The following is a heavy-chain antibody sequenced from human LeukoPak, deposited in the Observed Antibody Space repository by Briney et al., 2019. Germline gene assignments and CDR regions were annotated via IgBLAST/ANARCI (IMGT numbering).Heavy chain of an antibody. J-gene: IGHJ3*02. D-gene: IGHD2-21*01. CDR3: ARETILVYVAFDI. CDR1: GGSISSYY. V-gene: IGHV4-59*01. CDR2: IYYSGST. Sequence: MSSETLSLTCTVPGGSISSYYWSWIRQPPGKGLEWIGYIYYSGSTNYNPSLKSRVTISVDTSKNQFSLKLSSVTAADTAVYYCARETILVYVAFDIWGQGTMVTVSS.